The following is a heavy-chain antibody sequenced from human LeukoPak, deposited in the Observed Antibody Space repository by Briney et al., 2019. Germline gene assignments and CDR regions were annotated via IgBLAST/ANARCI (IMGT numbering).Heavy chain of an antibody. V-gene: IGHV3-48*01. CDR1: GFTFSSYS. CDR3: ARDGSGRVPEMSAPDY. CDR2: IRSSSRTI. J-gene: IGHJ4*02. Sequence: GGSLRLSCAASGFTFSSYSMNWVRQAPGKGLEWVSYIRSSSRTIYYADSVKGRFTISRDNAKNSLFLQMNSLRAEDTAVYYCARDGSGRVPEMSAPDYWGQGTLVTVSS. D-gene: IGHD3-10*01.